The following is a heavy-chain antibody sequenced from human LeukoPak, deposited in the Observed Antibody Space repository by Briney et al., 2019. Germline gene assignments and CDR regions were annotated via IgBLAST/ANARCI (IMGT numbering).Heavy chain of an antibody. CDR1: GGSISSYY. V-gene: IGHV4-59*01. J-gene: IGHJ4*02. Sequence: PSETLSLTCTVSGGSISSYYWSWIRQPPGKGLEWIGYIYYSGSTNYNPSLKSRVTISVDTSKNQFSLKLSSVTAADTAVYYCARVSPYYYDSSGLYFDYWGQGTLVTVSS. CDR3: ARVSPYYYDSSGLYFDY. CDR2: IYYSGST. D-gene: IGHD3-22*01.